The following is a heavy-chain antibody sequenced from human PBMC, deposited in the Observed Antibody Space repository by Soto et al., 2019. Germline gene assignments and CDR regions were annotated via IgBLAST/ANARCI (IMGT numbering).Heavy chain of an antibody. J-gene: IGHJ3*02. CDR1: GGSISSSSYY. Sequence: QLQLQESGPGLVKPSETLSLTCTVSGGSISSSSYYWGWIRQPPGKGLEWIGSLSYSGSTYYNPALKSRVTISVHTSHSQLSLKLSSVTAADTAVYYCALPLDYGDCYAFDIWGQGTMVTVSS. D-gene: IGHD4-17*01. CDR3: ALPLDYGDCYAFDI. CDR2: LSYSGST. V-gene: IGHV4-39*01.